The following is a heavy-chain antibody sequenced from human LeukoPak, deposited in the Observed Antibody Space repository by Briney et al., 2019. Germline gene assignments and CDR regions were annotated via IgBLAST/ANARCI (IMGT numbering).Heavy chain of an antibody. CDR2: ISYDGSNK. J-gene: IGHJ4*02. CDR3: ALAGATPYFDY. D-gene: IGHD1-26*01. V-gene: IGHV3-30*03. CDR1: GFTFSSDW. Sequence: PGGSLRLSCASSGFTFSSDWMYWVRQAPGKGLEWVAVISYDGSNKYYADSVKGRFTISRDNSKNTLYLQMNSLRAEDTAVYYCALAGATPYFDYWGQGTLVTVSS.